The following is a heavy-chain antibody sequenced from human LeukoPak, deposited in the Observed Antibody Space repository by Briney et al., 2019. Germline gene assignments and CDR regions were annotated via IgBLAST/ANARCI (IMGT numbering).Heavy chain of an antibody. J-gene: IGHJ6*02. Sequence: ASVKVSCKASGYTFTGYYMHWVRQAPGQGLEWMGWINPNSGGTNYAQKFQGWVTMTRDTSNSTAYMELSRLRSDDTAVYYCARGEGYGGIYGMDVWGQGTTVTVSS. CDR2: INPNSGGT. D-gene: IGHD4-23*01. V-gene: IGHV1-2*04. CDR3: ARGEGYGGIYGMDV. CDR1: GYTFTGYY.